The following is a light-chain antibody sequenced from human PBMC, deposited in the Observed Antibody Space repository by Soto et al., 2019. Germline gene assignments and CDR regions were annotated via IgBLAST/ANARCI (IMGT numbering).Light chain of an antibody. CDR2: GAS. CDR1: QRVNSNY. J-gene: IGKJ1*01. Sequence: PGDRATLSCRASQRVNSNYLAWYQRKPGQAPRLLIYGASNRATDIPYRFSASGSGIDFTLTITRLEAEDFAVYYCQQYDSTPPTFGQGTKVEVK. V-gene: IGKV3-20*01. CDR3: QQYDSTPPT.